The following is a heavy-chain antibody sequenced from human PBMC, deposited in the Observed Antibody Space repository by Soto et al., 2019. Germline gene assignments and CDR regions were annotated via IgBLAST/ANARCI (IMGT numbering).Heavy chain of an antibody. CDR1: GASISSGNYY. CDR2: IYYSGST. V-gene: IGHV4-30-4*01. Sequence: SETLSLTCTVSGASISSGNYYWSWIRQPPGKGLEWIGYIYYSGSTYHNSSLKSRVTISVDTSKNQFSLKLSSVTAADTAVYYCARRYCTSTSCYFYFAYWGQGALVTVSS. CDR3: ARRYCTSTSCYFYFAY. J-gene: IGHJ4*02. D-gene: IGHD2-2*01.